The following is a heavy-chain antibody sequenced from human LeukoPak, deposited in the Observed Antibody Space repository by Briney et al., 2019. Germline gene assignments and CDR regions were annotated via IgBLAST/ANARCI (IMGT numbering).Heavy chain of an antibody. J-gene: IGHJ4*02. D-gene: IGHD3-9*01. CDR2: IIPIFGTA. V-gene: IGHV1-69*06. CDR3: ARSYYDVLTGYLSPYYFDY. CDR1: GGTFSSYA. Sequence: SVKVSCKASGGTFSSYAISWVRQAPGQGLEWMGGIIPIFGTANYAQKFQGRVTITADKSTSTAYMELSSLRSEDTAVYYCARSYYDVLTGYLSPYYFDYWGQGTLVTVSS.